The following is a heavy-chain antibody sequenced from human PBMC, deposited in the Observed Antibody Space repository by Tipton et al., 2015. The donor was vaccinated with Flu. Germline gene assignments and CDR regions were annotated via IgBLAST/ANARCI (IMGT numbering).Heavy chain of an antibody. J-gene: IGHJ3*02. D-gene: IGHD3-10*01. CDR3: ARRGITMVRGVIEDDAFDI. V-gene: IGHV1-18*04. CDR2: ISAYNGNT. CDR1: GYTFTSYG. Sequence: QLVQSGAEVKKPGASVKVSCKASGYTFTSYGISWVRQAPGQGLEWMGWISAYNGNTNYAQKLQGRVTMTTDTSTSTAYMELRSLRSDDTAVYYCARRGITMVRGVIEDDAFDIWGQGTMVTVSS.